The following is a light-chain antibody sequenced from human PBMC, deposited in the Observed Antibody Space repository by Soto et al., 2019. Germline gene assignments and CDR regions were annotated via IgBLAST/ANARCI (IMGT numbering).Light chain of an antibody. CDR2: EDN. CDR3: QSYDSSDWV. J-gene: IGLJ3*02. Sequence: NFMLTQPHSVSESPGKTVTISCTRSSGSIASNYVQWYQQRPGSAPTTVIYEDNQRPSGVPDRFSGSIDSSSNSAPLTISGLKTEDEADYYCQSYDSSDWVFGGGTKLTVL. CDR1: SGSIASNY. V-gene: IGLV6-57*03.